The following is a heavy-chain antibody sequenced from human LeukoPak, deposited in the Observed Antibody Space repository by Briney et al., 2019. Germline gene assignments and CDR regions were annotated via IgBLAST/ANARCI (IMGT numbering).Heavy chain of an antibody. J-gene: IGHJ4*02. CDR2: ISGSGGRT. Sequence: GGSLRLSRAASGFTFSSYAMNWVRQAPGKGLEWVSGISGSGGRTYYADSVKGRFTISRDNSKNTLYLQMNSLRAEDTAVYYCAKDPSIYTYGYFDYWGQGTLVTVSS. CDR1: GFTFSSYA. CDR3: AKDPSIYTYGYFDY. D-gene: IGHD5-18*01. V-gene: IGHV3-23*01.